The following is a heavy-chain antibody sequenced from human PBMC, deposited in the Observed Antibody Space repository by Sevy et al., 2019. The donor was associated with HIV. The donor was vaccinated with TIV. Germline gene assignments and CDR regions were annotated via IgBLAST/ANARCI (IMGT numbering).Heavy chain of an antibody. D-gene: IGHD3-3*01. J-gene: IGHJ6*02. Sequence: ASVEVSCKASGYTFSDSGYYVHWVRQAPGQGLEWMGWINPKSGATNYAQKFQGRVTMTRDTSVSTANMELSRLTSDDTAVYYCARESYDFWTGPVDYDYGMDVWGQGTTVTVSS. CDR2: INPKSGAT. V-gene: IGHV1-2*02. CDR3: ARESYDFWTGPVDYDYGMDV. CDR1: GYTFSDSGYY.